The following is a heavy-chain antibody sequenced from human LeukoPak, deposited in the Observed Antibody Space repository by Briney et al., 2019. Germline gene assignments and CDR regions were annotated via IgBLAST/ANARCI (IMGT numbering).Heavy chain of an antibody. V-gene: IGHV3-33*01. J-gene: IGHJ4*02. CDR2: IWFDGSNK. CDR3: ARDRDWGCSYCSY. D-gene: IGHD7-27*01. Sequence: GGSLRLSCGASGFXFSSYGMHWVRQAPGKGLGWGAFIWFDGSNKYYADSGKGRFTISRDNSKNTLYLQMNSLRAEDTAVYYCARDRDWGCSYCSYWGQGTLVTVSS. CDR1: GFXFSSYG.